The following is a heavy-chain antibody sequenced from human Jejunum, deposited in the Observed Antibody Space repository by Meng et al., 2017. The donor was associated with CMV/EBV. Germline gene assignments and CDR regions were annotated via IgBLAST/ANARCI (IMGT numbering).Heavy chain of an antibody. J-gene: IGHJ4*02. V-gene: IGHV3-9*01. CDR1: TFDNYA. Sequence: TFDNYAMHWVRQAPGKGLEWVSGVSWNSGRIGYADSVKGRFTISRDNAKNSLYLQVNSLTTEDTALYYCAKDMSRSLGFFGVAINNWGQGTLVTVSS. CDR3: AKDMSRSLGFFGVAINN. CDR2: VSWNSGRI. D-gene: IGHD3-3*01.